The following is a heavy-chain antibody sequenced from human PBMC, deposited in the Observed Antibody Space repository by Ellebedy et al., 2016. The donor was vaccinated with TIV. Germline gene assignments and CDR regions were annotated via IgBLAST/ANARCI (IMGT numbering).Heavy chain of an antibody. CDR3: AADGTGGSGSYYNPADY. CDR2: INPSGGST. D-gene: IGHD3-10*01. V-gene: IGHV1-46*01. CDR1: GYTFTSYY. J-gene: IGHJ4*02. Sequence: ASVKVSXXASGYTFTSYYMHWVRQAPGQGLEWMGIINPSGGSTSYAQKFQGRVTITRDMSTSTAYMELSSLRSEDTAVYYCAADGTGGSGSYYNPADYWGQGTLVTVSS.